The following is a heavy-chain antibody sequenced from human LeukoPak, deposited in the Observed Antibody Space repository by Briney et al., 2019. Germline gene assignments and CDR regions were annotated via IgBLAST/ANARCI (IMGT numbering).Heavy chain of an antibody. Sequence: PGGSLRLSCAASGFTFSSYGMHWVRQAPGKGLEWVAVISYDGSNKYYADSVKGRFTISRDNSKNTLYLQMNSLRAEDTAVYYCAKGPSGSYSAEYFQHWGQGTLVTVSS. D-gene: IGHD1-26*01. CDR3: AKGPSGSYSAEYFQH. CDR1: GFTFSSYG. CDR2: ISYDGSNK. V-gene: IGHV3-30*18. J-gene: IGHJ1*01.